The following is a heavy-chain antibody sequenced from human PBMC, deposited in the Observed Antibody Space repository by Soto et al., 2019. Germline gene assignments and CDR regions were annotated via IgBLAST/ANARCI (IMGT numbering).Heavy chain of an antibody. J-gene: IGHJ4*02. V-gene: IGHV1-3*01. CDR3: ARDNYYDSSGHDY. D-gene: IGHD3-22*01. CDR1: GYTFTSYA. CDR2: INAGNGNT. Sequence: ASVKVSCKASGYTFTSYAMHWVRQAPGQRLEWMGWINAGNGNTKYAQKFQGRVTMTRDTSTSTVYMELSSLRSEDTAVYYCARDNYYDSSGHDYWGQGTLVTVSS.